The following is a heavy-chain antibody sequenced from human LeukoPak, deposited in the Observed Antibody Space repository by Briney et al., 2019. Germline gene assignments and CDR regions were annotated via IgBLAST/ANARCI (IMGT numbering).Heavy chain of an antibody. D-gene: IGHD6-13*01. CDR2: INAGNGNT. Sequence: ASVKVSCTASGYTFTSCAMHWVRQAPGQRLEWMGWINAGNGNTKYSQKFQGRVTITRDTSASTAYMELSSLRSEDTAVYYCARVSTSSSWYNYWGQGTLVTVSS. CDR3: ARVSTSSSWYNY. CDR1: GYTFTSCA. J-gene: IGHJ4*02. V-gene: IGHV1-3*01.